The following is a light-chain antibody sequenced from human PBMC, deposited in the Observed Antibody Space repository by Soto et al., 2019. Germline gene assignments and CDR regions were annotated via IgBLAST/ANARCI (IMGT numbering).Light chain of an antibody. V-gene: IGKV1-39*01. Sequence: TINCRASQSMSTYLHWYQQKPGKAPNLLIYAASTLQSGVTSRFSGSGSGTDFTYTFGRLQPADPAIRFIKLRYHIPRAFRGGTKVDI. CDR2: AAS. CDR3: KLRYHIPRA. CDR1: QSMSTY. J-gene: IGKJ4*02.